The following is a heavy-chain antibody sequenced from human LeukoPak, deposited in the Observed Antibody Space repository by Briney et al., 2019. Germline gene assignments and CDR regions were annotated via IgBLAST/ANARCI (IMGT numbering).Heavy chain of an antibody. CDR3: VLTSGSGSCRRNPNY. CDR1: GFNFDDYG. V-gene: IGHV3-20*01. J-gene: IGHJ4*02. D-gene: IGHD3-10*01. CDR2: INWNGGST. Sequence: PGGSLRLSCVASGFNFDDYGIGWVRQAPGKGLESVSGINWNGGSTDYADSVKGRFTISRDNAKNSVYLQMSSLRVEDTALYHCVLTSGSGSCRRNPNYRGQGPMVTVSS.